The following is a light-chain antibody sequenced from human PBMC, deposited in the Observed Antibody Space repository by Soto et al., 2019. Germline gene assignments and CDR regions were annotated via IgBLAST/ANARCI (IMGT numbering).Light chain of an antibody. CDR1: QSLVHSDGNTY. Sequence: EVVVTQSPLSLPVTLGQPASISCRSSQSLVHSDGNTYLTWFQQRPGQSPRRLIYKVSNRDSGVPDRFSGSGSGTDFTLEISRVEAEDVGVYYCLQGTLWPRSFGGGTKVETK. CDR3: LQGTLWPRS. CDR2: KVS. J-gene: IGKJ4*01. V-gene: IGKV2-30*02.